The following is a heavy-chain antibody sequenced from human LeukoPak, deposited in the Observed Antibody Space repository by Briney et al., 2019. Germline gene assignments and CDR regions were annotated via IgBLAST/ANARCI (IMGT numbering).Heavy chain of an antibody. D-gene: IGHD3-9*01. Sequence: SVKVSCKASGGTFSSYAISWVRQAPGQGLEWMGGIIPIFGTANYAQKFQGRVTITTDESTSTAYMELSSLRAEDTAVYYCAADWSSKRGNGMDVWGQGTTVTVSS. CDR2: IIPIFGTA. CDR1: GGTFSSYA. V-gene: IGHV1-69*05. CDR3: AADWSSKRGNGMDV. J-gene: IGHJ6*02.